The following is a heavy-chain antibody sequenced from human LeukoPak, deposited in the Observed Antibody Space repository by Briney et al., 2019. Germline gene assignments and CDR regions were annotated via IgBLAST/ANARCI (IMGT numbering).Heavy chain of an antibody. CDR1: GFTFSSYA. J-gene: IGHJ6*03. CDR2: ISGSGGST. CDR3: ARGYGDSYYYYYYMDV. V-gene: IGHV3-23*01. D-gene: IGHD4-17*01. Sequence: GGSLRLSCAASGFTFSSYAMSWVRQAPGKGLEWVSAISGSGGSTYYADSVKGRFTISRDNSKNTLYLQMNSLRAEDTAVYYCARGYGDSYYYYYYMDVWGKGTTVTISS.